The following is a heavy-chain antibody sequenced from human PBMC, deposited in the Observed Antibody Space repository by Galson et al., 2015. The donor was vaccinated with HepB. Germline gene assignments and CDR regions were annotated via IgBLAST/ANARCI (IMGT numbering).Heavy chain of an antibody. D-gene: IGHD2-15*01. V-gene: IGHV3-33*08. J-gene: IGHJ4*02. CDR3: ARGWDCTGGSCYRGPSDY. CDR1: GFNFDIYA. CDR2: IWFDGSNQ. Sequence: SLRLSCAASGFNFDIYAMHWVRQAPGKGLEWVAVIWFDGSNQYYVDSVKGRFTISRDNSKDTLYLQMNSLRAEDTAVYYCARGWDCTGGSCYRGPSDYWGQGTLVTVSS.